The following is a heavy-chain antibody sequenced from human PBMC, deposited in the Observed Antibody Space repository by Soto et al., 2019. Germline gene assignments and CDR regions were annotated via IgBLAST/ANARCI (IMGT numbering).Heavy chain of an antibody. CDR2: MSYDGTKQ. V-gene: IGHV3-30*18. Sequence: GGSLRLSCAASGFTFSTYGMHWVRQAPGKGLEWVAAMSYDGTKQYYVDSVKGRFTISRDNSRNALFLQLKSLRDEDTAVYYCAKEYGSTWIDHWGQGTPVTVSS. CDR3: AKEYGSTWIDH. CDR1: GFTFSTYG. D-gene: IGHD6-13*01. J-gene: IGHJ4*02.